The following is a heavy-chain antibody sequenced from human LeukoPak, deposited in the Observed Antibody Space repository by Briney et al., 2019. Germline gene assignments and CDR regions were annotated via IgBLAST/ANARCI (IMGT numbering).Heavy chain of an antibody. J-gene: IGHJ4*02. CDR3: ARATAPTFYDRIGYYQDY. CDR2: ISSDGSGT. CDR1: GFTFSSYW. D-gene: IGHD3-22*01. Sequence: PGGSLRLSCAVSGFTFSSYWMQWVRQAPGKGLVWVSRISSDGSGTSYADSVKGRFTISRDNAKNTLFLQMNSLRAEDTAVYYSARATAPTFYDRIGYYQDYWGQGTLVTVSS. V-gene: IGHV3-74*01.